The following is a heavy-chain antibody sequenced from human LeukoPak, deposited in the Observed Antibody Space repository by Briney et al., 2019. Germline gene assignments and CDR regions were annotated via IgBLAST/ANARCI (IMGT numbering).Heavy chain of an antibody. CDR2: INSNSGGT. CDR1: GYXFSGYY. Sequence: GALVKVSCKASGYXFSGYYIHWVRQAPGQGLKWMGWINSNSGGTNYAQKFQGRVTMTRETSISTAYMDLRRLTSDDTAVYYCASSRFLEWLYVLDYWGQGTLVTVSS. CDR3: ASSRFLEWLYVLDY. D-gene: IGHD3-3*01. V-gene: IGHV1-2*02. J-gene: IGHJ4*02.